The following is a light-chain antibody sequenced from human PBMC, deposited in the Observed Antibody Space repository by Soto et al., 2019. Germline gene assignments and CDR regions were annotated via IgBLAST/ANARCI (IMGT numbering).Light chain of an antibody. Sequence: DIVMTQSPDSLAVSLGERATINCKSSQSVLLSSNNKNFLAWYQQKPGQPPKLLIYWASTRESGVPDRFSGSGSGTDSTLTISSLQAEDVAVYYFHQYYSTPQTFGQGTMVEIK. CDR2: WAS. J-gene: IGKJ1*01. V-gene: IGKV4-1*01. CDR1: QSVLLSSNNKNF. CDR3: HQYYSTPQT.